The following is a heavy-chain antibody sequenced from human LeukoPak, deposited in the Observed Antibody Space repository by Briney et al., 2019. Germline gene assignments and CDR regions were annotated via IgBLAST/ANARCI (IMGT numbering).Heavy chain of an antibody. CDR3: ARDSFDAFDI. CDR1: GFTVSSNY. J-gene: IGHJ3*02. CDR2: IYSGGST. Sequence: GGSLRLSCAASGFTVSSNYMSWVRQAPGKGLEWVSVIYSGGSTYYADSVKGRFTISRDNSKNTLYLQMNSLRPEDTAVYYCARDSFDAFDIWGQGAMVTVSS. V-gene: IGHV3-53*01. D-gene: IGHD2-2*01.